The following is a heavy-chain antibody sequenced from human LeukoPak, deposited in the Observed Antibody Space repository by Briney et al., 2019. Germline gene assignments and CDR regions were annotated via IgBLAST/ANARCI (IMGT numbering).Heavy chain of an antibody. V-gene: IGHV3-33*01. Sequence: GGSLRLSCAASGFTFSSYGMHWVRQAPGKGLEWVAVIWYDGSNKYYADSVKGRFTISRDNSKNTLYLQMNSLRAEDAAVYYCARDKPPPYYYDSSGIFDYWGQGTLVTVSS. J-gene: IGHJ4*02. CDR2: IWYDGSNK. D-gene: IGHD3-22*01. CDR1: GFTFSSYG. CDR3: ARDKPPPYYYDSSGIFDY.